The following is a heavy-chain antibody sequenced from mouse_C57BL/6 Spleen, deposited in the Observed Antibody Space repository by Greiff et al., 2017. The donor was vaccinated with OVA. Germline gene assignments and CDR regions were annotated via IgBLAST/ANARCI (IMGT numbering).Heavy chain of an antibody. D-gene: IGHD1-1*01. CDR2: IYPGNSDT. V-gene: IGHV1-5*01. CDR3: TKTYYYGSSPYFDV. CDR1: GYTFTSYW. Sequence: DVKLQESGTVLARPGASVKMSCKTSGYTFTSYWMHWVKQRPGQGLEWIGAIYPGNSDTSYNQKFKGKAKLTAVTSASTAYMELSSLTNEDSAVYYCTKTYYYGSSPYFDVWGTGTTVTVSS. J-gene: IGHJ1*03.